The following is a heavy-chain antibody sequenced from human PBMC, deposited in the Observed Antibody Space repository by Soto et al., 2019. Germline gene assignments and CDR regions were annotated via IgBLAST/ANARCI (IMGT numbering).Heavy chain of an antibody. CDR2: IIPIFDTP. Sequence: QVQLVQSGAEVRKPGSAVRVSCKASGDTFNMYAMNWVRQAPGQGLEWMAGIIPIFDTPRYSQQFQGRVTITVDESTSTAYMELSSLRSEDTAIYYCARSIGSGGVIGGFDYWGQGTLVTVAS. D-gene: IGHD3-16*02. J-gene: IGHJ4*02. V-gene: IGHV1-69*01. CDR3: ARSIGSGGVIGGFDY. CDR1: GDTFNMYA.